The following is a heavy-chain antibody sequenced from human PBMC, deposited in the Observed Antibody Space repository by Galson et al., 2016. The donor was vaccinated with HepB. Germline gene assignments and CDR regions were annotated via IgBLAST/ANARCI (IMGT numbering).Heavy chain of an antibody. D-gene: IGHD2-15*01. V-gene: IGHV1-69*13. CDR1: GGVFSSYT. Sequence: SVKVSCKAFGGVFSSYTVNWVRQAPGQGLEWMGGIIPISGTANYAQKFQGRVTITADESTSTAYMEVTRLRSEDTALYYCARQRVLLTDAERWDWFDPWGQGTLVTVSS. CDR3: ARQRVLLTDAERWDWFDP. CDR2: IIPISGTA. J-gene: IGHJ5*02.